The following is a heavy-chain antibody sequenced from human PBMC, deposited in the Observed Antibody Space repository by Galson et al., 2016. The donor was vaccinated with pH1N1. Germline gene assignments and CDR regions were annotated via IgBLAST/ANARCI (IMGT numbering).Heavy chain of an antibody. D-gene: IGHD7-27*01. CDR3: ARDTGA. CDR2: IYSGGDT. CDR1: GVTVSNNY. J-gene: IGHJ5*02. Sequence: SLRLSCAASGVTVSNNYMSWVRQAPGKGLEWVSCIYSGGDTYYADSEKGRFTVSRDSSKNTVYLQMNSLRAEDTAVYYCARDTGAWGQGTLVTVSS. V-gene: IGHV3-53*01.